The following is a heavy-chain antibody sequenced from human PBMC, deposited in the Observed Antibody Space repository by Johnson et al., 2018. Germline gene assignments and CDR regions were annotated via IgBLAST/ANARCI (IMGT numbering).Heavy chain of an antibody. V-gene: IGHV4-59*11. CDR1: GGSISSHY. CDR2: IYYSGST. CDR3: ARGGGADYYYGMDV. Sequence: QVQLQESGPGLVKPSETXSLTCTVSGGSISSHYWSWIRQPPGKGLEWIGYIYYSGSTNYNPSLKRRVTISVDTSKNQFSLKLSSVTAADTAVYYCARGGGADYYYGMDVWGQGTTVTVSS. D-gene: IGHD1-26*01. J-gene: IGHJ6*02.